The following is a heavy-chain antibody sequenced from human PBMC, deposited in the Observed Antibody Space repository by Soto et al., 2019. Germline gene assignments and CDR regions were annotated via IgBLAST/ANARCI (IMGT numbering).Heavy chain of an antibody. D-gene: IGHD2-2*01. CDR3: ARSQGSSTSLEIYYYYYYGMDV. CDR1: GGTFSSYA. V-gene: IGHV1-69*01. Sequence: QVQLVQSGAAVKKPGSSVKVSCKASGGTFSSYAISWVRQAPGQGLEWMGGIIPISGTANYAQKFQGRVTINADESTSTAYMELSSLRSEDTAVYYCARSQGSSTSLEIYYYYYYGMDVWGQGTTVTVSS. J-gene: IGHJ6*02. CDR2: IIPISGTA.